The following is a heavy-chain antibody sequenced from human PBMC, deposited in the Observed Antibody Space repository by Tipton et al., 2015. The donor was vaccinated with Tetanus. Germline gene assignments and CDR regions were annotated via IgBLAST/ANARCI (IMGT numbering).Heavy chain of an antibody. CDR2: IFHSPST. CDR3: GRRSYCSSSRCFDAFAL. J-gene: IGHJ3*01. V-gene: IGHV4-59*07. Sequence: TLSLTCTVSGGSMSNNYWSWIRQPPAKGLEWIAYIFHSPSTNYSPSLKSRVGISMDTSKNHISPKLSSVTAAYTVVYYCGRRSYCSSSRCFDAFALWGQGPMVTVSS. CDR1: GGSMSNNY. D-gene: IGHD2-2*01.